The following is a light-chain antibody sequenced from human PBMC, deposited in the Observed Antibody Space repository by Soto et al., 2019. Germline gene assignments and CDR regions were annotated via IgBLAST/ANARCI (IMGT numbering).Light chain of an antibody. CDR3: QQSYNSPQT. CDR2: DAS. V-gene: IGKV3-11*01. Sequence: ENVLTQSPATLSLSPGEGATLSCRASQSINTYLAWYQQKPGQAPRLLIYDASKRATGIPARFSGSGSGTDFTLTISSLQPEDFATYSCQQSYNSPQTFGQGTKVDIK. CDR1: QSINTY. J-gene: IGKJ1*01.